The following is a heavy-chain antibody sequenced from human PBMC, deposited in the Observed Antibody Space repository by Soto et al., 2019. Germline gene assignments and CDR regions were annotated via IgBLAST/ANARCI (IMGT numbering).Heavy chain of an antibody. CDR2: INPSAGTT. Sequence: QVQLVQSGAEVKKPGASVKVSCKASGYTFTSYYLHWVRQAPGQGLEWLGIINPSAGTTSYAEKFQGRVTMARDSSTSTVYMELSSLRSEDAAVYYCARVSSSSGLITHIWFDPWGQGTLVTVSS. D-gene: IGHD6-6*01. J-gene: IGHJ5*02. CDR1: GYTFTSYY. CDR3: ARVSSSSGLITHIWFDP. V-gene: IGHV1-46*01.